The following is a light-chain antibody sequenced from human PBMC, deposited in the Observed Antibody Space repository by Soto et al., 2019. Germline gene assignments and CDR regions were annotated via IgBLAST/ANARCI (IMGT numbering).Light chain of an antibody. Sequence: ENLLTQSPCTLSLSPGEGATLSCRASQSVGSNYLAWYQQKPGQAPRLLIYGASSRATGIPDRFSGSGSGTDFTLTISRLEPEDFAMYYCQQYAYSPLTFGGGT. CDR2: GAS. V-gene: IGKV3-20*01. CDR1: QSVGSNY. CDR3: QQYAYSPLT. J-gene: IGKJ4*01.